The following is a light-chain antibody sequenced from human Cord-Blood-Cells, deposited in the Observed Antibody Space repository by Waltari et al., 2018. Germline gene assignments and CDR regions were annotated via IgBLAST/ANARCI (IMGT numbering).Light chain of an antibody. CDR3: QQYNSYSPT. Sequence: DIQMTQSPSTLSASVGARVPMTCRASQSISSWLAWYPQKPGKAPKLLIYKSSSLESGVPSRFSGSGSGTEFTLTISSLQPDYFATYYCQQYNSYSPTFGQGTKVEIK. CDR1: QSISSW. J-gene: IGKJ1*01. CDR2: KSS. V-gene: IGKV1-5*03.